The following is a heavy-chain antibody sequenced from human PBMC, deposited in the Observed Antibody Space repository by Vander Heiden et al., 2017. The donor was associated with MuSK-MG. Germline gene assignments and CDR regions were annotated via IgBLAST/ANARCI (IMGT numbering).Heavy chain of an antibody. CDR1: GYTFTGYY. D-gene: IGHD3-3*01. Sequence: QVQLVQSGAEVKKPGASVKVSCKASGYTFTGYYMHWVRQAPGQGLEWMGWINPNSGGTNYAQKCQGRVTMTRDTSISTAYMELSRLRSDDTAVYYCARSLRVVRVLEWLYFDYCGQGTLVTVSS. V-gene: IGHV1-2*02. CDR3: ARSLRVVRVLEWLYFDY. J-gene: IGHJ4*02. CDR2: INPNSGGT.